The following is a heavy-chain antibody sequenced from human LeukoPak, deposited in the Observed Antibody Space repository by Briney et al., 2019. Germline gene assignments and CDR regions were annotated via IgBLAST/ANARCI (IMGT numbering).Heavy chain of an antibody. Sequence: GGSLRLSCAASGFTFSTYTMNWVRQAPGKGLEWVGRIRSKANSYATAYAASVKGRFTISRDDSKNTAYLQMNSLKTEDTAVYYCTRQAVAGTFDYWGQGTLVTVSS. CDR2: IRSKANSYAT. CDR3: TRQAVAGTFDY. V-gene: IGHV3-73*01. CDR1: GFTFSTYT. D-gene: IGHD6-19*01. J-gene: IGHJ4*02.